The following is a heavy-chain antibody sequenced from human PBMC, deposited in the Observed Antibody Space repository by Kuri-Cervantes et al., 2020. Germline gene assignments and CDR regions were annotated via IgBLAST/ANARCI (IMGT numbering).Heavy chain of an antibody. CDR2: IYYSGST. CDR3: ARDRGLSSGWTY. V-gene: IGHV4-59*12. J-gene: IGHJ4*02. D-gene: IGHD6-19*01. CDR1: GGSISSYY. Sequence: ESLKISCTVSGGSISSYYWSWIRQPPGKGLEWIGYIYYSGSTYYNPSLKSRVTISVDTSKNQFSLKLSSVTAADTAVYYCARDRGLSSGWTYWGQGTLVTVSS.